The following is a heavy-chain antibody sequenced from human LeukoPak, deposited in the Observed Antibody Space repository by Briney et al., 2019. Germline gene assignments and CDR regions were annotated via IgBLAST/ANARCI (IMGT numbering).Heavy chain of an antibody. D-gene: IGHD5-24*01. CDR3: ARGNFRRDGYNFDY. CDR2: ISSSGNYI. Sequence: GGSLRLSCAASGFTFSSYTMNWVRQAPGKGLEWVSSISSSGNYIYYADSVKGRFTISRDNAKNSLYLQMNSLRVEDTALYYCARGNFRRDGYNFDYWGQGTLVTVSS. V-gene: IGHV3-21*01. J-gene: IGHJ4*02. CDR1: GFTFSSYT.